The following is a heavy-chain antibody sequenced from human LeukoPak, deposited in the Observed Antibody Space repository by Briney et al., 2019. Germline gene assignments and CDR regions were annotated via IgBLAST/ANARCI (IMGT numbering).Heavy chain of an antibody. J-gene: IGHJ1*01. CDR2: IYHSGST. V-gene: IGHV4-30-2*01. CDR1: GGSISSGGYS. Sequence: PSETLSLTCADSGGSISSGGYSWSWIRQPPGKGLEWIGYIYHSGSTYYNPSLKSRVTISVDRSKNQFSLKLSSVTAADTAVYYCARGETTVYFQHWGQGTLVTVSS. CDR3: ARGETTVYFQH. D-gene: IGHD4-17*01.